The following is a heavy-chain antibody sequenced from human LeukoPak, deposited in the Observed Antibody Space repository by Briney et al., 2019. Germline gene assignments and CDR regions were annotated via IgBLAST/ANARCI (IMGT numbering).Heavy chain of an antibody. D-gene: IGHD3-22*01. CDR2: ISGSGGST. J-gene: IGHJ6*02. Sequence: AGGSLRLSCAASPFTSSSYAMSWVRQAPGKGLEWVSVISGSGGSTHYADSVKGRFTISRDNAKNSLYLQMNSLRAEDTAVYYCARVYDSSGYYPNYYYYGMDVWGQGTTVTVSS. V-gene: IGHV3-23*01. CDR1: PFTSSSYA. CDR3: ARVYDSSGYYPNYYYYGMDV.